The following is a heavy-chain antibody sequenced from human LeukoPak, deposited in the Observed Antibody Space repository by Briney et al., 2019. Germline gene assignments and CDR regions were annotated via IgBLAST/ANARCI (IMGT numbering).Heavy chain of an antibody. CDR1: GFTFSSYG. CDR2: IRYDESKT. Sequence: GGSLRLSCAASGFTFSSYGMHWVRQAPGKGLEWVAFIRYDESKTYYADSVRGRFTISRDNSKDTLYLQMNGLRLEDTAIYYCAKGYGGSHFDYWGQGALVAVSS. V-gene: IGHV3-30*02. J-gene: IGHJ4*02. D-gene: IGHD4-23*01. CDR3: AKGYGGSHFDY.